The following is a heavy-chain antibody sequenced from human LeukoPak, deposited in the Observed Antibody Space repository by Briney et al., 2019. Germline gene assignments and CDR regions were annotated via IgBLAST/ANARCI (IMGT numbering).Heavy chain of an antibody. CDR3: ARAPSEIGGYYPEYFRH. CDR2: IKSDGST. J-gene: IGHJ1*01. D-gene: IGHD3-22*01. V-gene: IGHV3-74*01. CDR1: GFTFSSYW. Sequence: PGGSLRLSCVASGFTFSSYWMHWVRQAPGKGLVWVSRIKSDGSTNYADSLKGRFTISRDNAKNTVSLQMNSLRAEDTGVYFCARAPSEIGGYYPEYFRHWGQGTLVTVSS.